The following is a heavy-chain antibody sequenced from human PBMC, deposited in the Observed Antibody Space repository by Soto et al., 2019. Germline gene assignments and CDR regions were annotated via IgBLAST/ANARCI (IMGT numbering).Heavy chain of an antibody. V-gene: IGHV4-31*03. Sequence: SETLSLTCTVSNDSIDSRSYYWSWIRQHPGKGLEWIGNIYYSGSSYYNPSLKSRATISIDTSKDQFSLRLGSVTAADTAVYYCARVEGSSYYFRHDCWGRGTLVTVSS. D-gene: IGHD1-26*01. CDR2: IYYSGSS. CDR3: ARVEGSSYYFRHDC. J-gene: IGHJ4*02. CDR1: NDSIDSRSYY.